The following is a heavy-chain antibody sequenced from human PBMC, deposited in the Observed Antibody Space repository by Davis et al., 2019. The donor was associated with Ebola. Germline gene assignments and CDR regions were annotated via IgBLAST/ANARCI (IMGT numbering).Heavy chain of an antibody. CDR1: GFTFSSYA. CDR3: AKRVGYTFDY. V-gene: IGHV3-23*01. Sequence: PGGSLRLSCVASGFTFSSYAMSWVRQVPGKGLEWVAAISGSGSSTSYADSVKGRFTISRDNSKNALYLQVNSLRAEDTAVYYCAKRVGYTFDYWGQGTLVTVSS. D-gene: IGHD6-13*01. J-gene: IGHJ4*02. CDR2: ISGSGSST.